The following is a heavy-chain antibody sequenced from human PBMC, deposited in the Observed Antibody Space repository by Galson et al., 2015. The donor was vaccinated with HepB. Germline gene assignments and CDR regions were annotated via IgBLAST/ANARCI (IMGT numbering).Heavy chain of an antibody. CDR1: GFTFTTYE. CDR3: ARVGVGLDFDY. CDR2: ISSSGSTT. Sequence: SLRLSCAASGFTFTTYEMNWVRQAPGKGLEWVSYISSSGSTTYYADSVKGRFTISRDNAKNSLYLQMNSLRAEDTAVYYCARVGVGLDFDYWGRGALVTVSS. J-gene: IGHJ4*02. V-gene: IGHV3-48*03.